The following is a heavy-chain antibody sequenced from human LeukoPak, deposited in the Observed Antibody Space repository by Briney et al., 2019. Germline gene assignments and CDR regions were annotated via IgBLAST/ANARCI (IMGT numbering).Heavy chain of an antibody. D-gene: IGHD6-13*01. V-gene: IGHV4-39*07. CDR1: GGSISSSSYY. CDR3: ARVSSSWYQDWYFDL. Sequence: PSETLSLTCNVSGGSISSSSYYWGWIRQPPGKGLEWIGSIYYSGSTYYNPSLKSRVTISVDTSKNQFSLKLSSMIAADTAVYYCARVSSSWYQDWYFDLWGRGTLVTVPS. CDR2: IYYSGST. J-gene: IGHJ2*01.